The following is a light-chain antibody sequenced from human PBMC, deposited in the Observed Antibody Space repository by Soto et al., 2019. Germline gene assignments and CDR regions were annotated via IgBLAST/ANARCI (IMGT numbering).Light chain of an antibody. CDR1: HSDIGNYNY. Sequence: QSALTQPASVSGSPGQSITISCTGTHSDIGNYNYVSWYQHLPGKAPKLMIYDVGSRPSGVSSRFSGSKSGNTASLAISGLQAEDEADYYSTSYSEDHPRLYVFGTGTQLTVL. CDR3: TSYSEDHPRLYV. CDR2: DVG. J-gene: IGLJ1*01. V-gene: IGLV2-14*03.